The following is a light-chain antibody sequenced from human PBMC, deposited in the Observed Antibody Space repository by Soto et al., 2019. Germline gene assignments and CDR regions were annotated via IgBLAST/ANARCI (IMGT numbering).Light chain of an antibody. CDR2: GAS. V-gene: IGKV3-15*01. Sequence: EIVMTQSPATLSVSPGERATLSCRASQSVSSNLAWYQQKPGQAPRLLIYGASTRATGIPARFSGSGSGTAFTLTISSLKSEDFELYFCQQYNNWPPDRTFGQGTKLEIK. CDR3: QQYNNWPPDRT. CDR1: QSVSSN. J-gene: IGKJ1*01.